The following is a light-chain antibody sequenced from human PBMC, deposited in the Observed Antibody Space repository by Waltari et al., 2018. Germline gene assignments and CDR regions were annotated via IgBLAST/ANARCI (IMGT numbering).Light chain of an antibody. J-gene: IGLJ1*01. Sequence: QSVLTPPPSVSGAPGQRVTLSCTWTISTTGAGYDGHWYQHLPRAAPKLVTSSTSNRPSGVPDRFSGTKSGTSATLVITGLQGDDEADYFCQSYDKSLSGFYVFGSGTRVTVL. CDR2: STS. CDR1: ISTTGAGYD. V-gene: IGLV1-40*01. CDR3: QSYDKSLSGFYV.